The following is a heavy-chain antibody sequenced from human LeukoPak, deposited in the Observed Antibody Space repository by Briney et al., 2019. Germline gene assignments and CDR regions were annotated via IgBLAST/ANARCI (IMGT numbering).Heavy chain of an antibody. J-gene: IGHJ4*02. V-gene: IGHV3-21*01. CDR2: ISRSSSYI. D-gene: IGHD1-7*01. CDR3: ARVETGTTLIGAADY. CDR1: GFTFSGYS. Sequence: GGSLRLSCAASGFTFSGYSMNWVRQAPGKGLEWVSSISRSSSYIYYADSVKGRFTTSRDNAKNSLHLQMNSLRAEDTAVYYCARVETGTTLIGAADYWGQGTLVTVSS.